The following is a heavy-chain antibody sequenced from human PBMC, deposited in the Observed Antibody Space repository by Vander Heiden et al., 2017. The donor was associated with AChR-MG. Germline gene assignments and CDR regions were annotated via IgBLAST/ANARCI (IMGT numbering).Heavy chain of an antibody. Sequence: QVQLVESGGGVVQPGRSLRLSCAASGFTFSSYGMHWVRQAPGKGLEWVAVISYDGSNKYYADSVKGRFTISRDNSKNTLYLQMNSLRAEDTAVYYCAKDSPRAAAGTGLPRSWGQGTLVTVSS. D-gene: IGHD6-13*01. V-gene: IGHV3-30*18. CDR3: AKDSPRAAAGTGLPRS. CDR2: ISYDGSNK. CDR1: GFTFSSYG. J-gene: IGHJ4*02.